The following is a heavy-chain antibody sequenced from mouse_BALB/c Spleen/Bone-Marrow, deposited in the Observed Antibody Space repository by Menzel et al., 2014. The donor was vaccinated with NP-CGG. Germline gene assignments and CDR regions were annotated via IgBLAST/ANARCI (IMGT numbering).Heavy chain of an antibody. CDR3: PRLYYYGNFAY. Sequence: DVQLQESGGGLVQPGGSLRLSCAASGFDFSRYWMSWVRQAPGKGLEWIGEINPDSSTINYTPSLKDKFVISRDNAKNTLYLQMSKVRSEDTALYYCPRLYYYGNFAYWGQGTLVTVSA. D-gene: IGHD1-1*01. CDR2: INPDSSTI. CDR1: GFDFSRYW. J-gene: IGHJ3*01. V-gene: IGHV4-1*02.